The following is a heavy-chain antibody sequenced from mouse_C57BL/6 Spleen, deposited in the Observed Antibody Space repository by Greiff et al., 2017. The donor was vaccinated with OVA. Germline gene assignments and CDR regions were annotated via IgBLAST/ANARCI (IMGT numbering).Heavy chain of an antibody. CDR1: GYTFTSYW. V-gene: IGHV1-55*01. Sequence: QVQLKQPGAELVKPGASVKMSCKASGYTFTSYWITWVKQRPGQGLEWIGDIYPGSGSTNYNEKFKGKATFTADTSSNTAYMQLSSLTTEDSAIYYCADRSNWAYWGQGTLVTVSA. D-gene: IGHD2-5*01. CDR3: ADRSNWAY. J-gene: IGHJ3*01. CDR2: IYPGSGST.